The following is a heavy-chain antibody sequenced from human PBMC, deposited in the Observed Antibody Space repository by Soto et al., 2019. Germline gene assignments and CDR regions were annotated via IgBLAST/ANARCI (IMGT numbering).Heavy chain of an antibody. D-gene: IGHD6-13*01. J-gene: IGHJ6*02. Sequence: GASVKVSCKASGGTFSSYAISWVRQAPGKGLEWMGGIIPIFGTANYAKKFQGRVTITADKSTSTAYMELSSLRSEDTAVYYCARVLWSSSSWYEDYYYGMDVWGQGTTVTVSS. CDR1: GGTFSSYA. CDR2: IIPIFGTA. V-gene: IGHV1-69*06. CDR3: ARVLWSSSSWYEDYYYGMDV.